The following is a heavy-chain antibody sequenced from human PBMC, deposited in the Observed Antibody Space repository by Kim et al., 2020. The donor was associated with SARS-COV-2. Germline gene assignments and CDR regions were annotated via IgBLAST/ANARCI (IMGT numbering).Heavy chain of an antibody. CDR3: AKVGRGEPRVVITLYNY. V-gene: IGHV3-30*18. D-gene: IGHD3-3*01. CDR2: ISYDGSNK. J-gene: IGHJ6*01. CDR1: GFTFSSYG. Sequence: GGSLRLSCAASGFTFSSYGMHWVRQAPGKGLEWVAVISYDGSNKYYADSVKGRFTISRDNSKNTLYLQMNSLRAEDTAVYYCAKVGRGEPRVVITLYNY.